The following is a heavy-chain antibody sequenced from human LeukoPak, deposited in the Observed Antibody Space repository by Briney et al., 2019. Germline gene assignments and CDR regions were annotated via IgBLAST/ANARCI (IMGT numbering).Heavy chain of an antibody. J-gene: IGHJ4*02. CDR3: AKGGKWDVTPFDY. Sequence: GGSLRLSCSASGLTFSESAMHWVRQAPGKGLECVSAINANVDRTYYTDSVKGRFTISRDNSKNTLYLQVNSLRAEDTAVYYCAKGGKWDVTPFDYWGQGTLVTVSS. CDR2: INANVDRT. CDR1: GLTFSESA. D-gene: IGHD1-26*01. V-gene: IGHV3-64*04.